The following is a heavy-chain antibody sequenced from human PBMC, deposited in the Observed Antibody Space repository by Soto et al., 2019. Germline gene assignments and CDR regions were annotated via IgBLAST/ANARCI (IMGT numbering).Heavy chain of an antibody. V-gene: IGHV3-11*01. CDR1: GFTFSDYY. CDR2: ISSSGSII. J-gene: IGHJ4*02. Sequence: PGGSLRLSCAASGFTFSDYYMSWIRQAPGKGLERVSYISSSGSIIYYADSVKGRFTISRDNARNSLYLQLNSLRAEDTAVYYCARDQGYYDSSGYFDYWGQGTLVTVSS. CDR3: ARDQGYYDSSGYFDY. D-gene: IGHD3-22*01.